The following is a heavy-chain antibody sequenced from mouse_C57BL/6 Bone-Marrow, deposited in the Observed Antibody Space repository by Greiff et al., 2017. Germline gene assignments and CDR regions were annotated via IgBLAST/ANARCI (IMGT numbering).Heavy chain of an antibody. J-gene: IGHJ3*01. CDR1: GYTFTSYW. CDR2: INPSNGGT. V-gene: IGHV1-53*01. Sequence: VQLQQPGTELVKPGASVKLSCKASGYTFTSYWMHWVKQRPGQGLEWIGNINPSNGGTNYNEKFKSKATLTVDKASSTAYMELSSLTSEDSAVYYCASGPRIYYDYEAWFAYWGQGTLVTVSA. D-gene: IGHD2-4*01. CDR3: ASGPRIYYDYEAWFAY.